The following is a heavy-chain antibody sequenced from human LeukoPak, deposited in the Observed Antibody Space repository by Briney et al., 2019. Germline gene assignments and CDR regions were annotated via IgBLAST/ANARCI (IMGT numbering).Heavy chain of an antibody. CDR3: ARDIGQGIDY. J-gene: IGHJ4*02. Sequence: SETLSLTCTVSGYSISSGYYWGWIRPPPGKGLEWIGSIYHSGSTYYNPSLKSRVTISVDTSKNQFSLKLSSVTAADTAVYYCARDIGQGIDYWGQGTLVTVSS. V-gene: IGHV4-38-2*02. CDR1: GYSISSGYY. CDR2: IYHSGST. D-gene: IGHD1-26*01.